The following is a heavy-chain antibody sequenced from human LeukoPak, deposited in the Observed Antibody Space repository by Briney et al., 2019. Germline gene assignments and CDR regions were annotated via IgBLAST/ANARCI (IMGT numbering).Heavy chain of an antibody. CDR1: GFSFKTYS. J-gene: IGHJ4*02. D-gene: IGHD6-13*01. V-gene: IGHV3-48*01. CDR2: ISGSSDTI. CDR3: VRMGIAAPGVDY. Sequence: GGSLRLSCVASGFSFKTYSMDWVRQAPGKGLQWISYISGSSDTIYYADSLKGRFTISRDNAKNSLYLQIDSLRAEDTAVYYCVRMGIAAPGVDYWGQGTLVTVSS.